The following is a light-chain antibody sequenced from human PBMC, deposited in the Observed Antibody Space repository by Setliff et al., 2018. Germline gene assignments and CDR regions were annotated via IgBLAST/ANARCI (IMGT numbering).Light chain of an antibody. Sequence: QSALAQPASVSGSPGQSITISCTGTSSDVGGYRYVSWYQQHPGKAPKLMIYEVSNRPSGVSNRFSGSKSGNTASLTISGLQAEDEADYYCTSFTSAHIYVFGTGTKGTVL. CDR1: SSDVGGYRY. CDR2: EVS. V-gene: IGLV2-14*01. CDR3: TSFTSAHIYV. J-gene: IGLJ1*01.